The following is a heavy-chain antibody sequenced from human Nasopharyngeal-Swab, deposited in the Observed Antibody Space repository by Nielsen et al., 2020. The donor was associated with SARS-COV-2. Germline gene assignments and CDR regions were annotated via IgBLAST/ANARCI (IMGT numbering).Heavy chain of an antibody. Sequence: SVKVSCKTSGDTFTNSAISWVRQAPGQGLEWMGGIVPALGLPNYAQKFRGRVTISADRSTTTSYLEQSSLRSEDTAIYYCAREGEYGAYDAPDYWGQGTLVTVSS. CDR1: GDTFTNSA. J-gene: IGHJ4*02. V-gene: IGHV1-69*10. D-gene: IGHD5-12*01. CDR3: AREGEYGAYDAPDY. CDR2: IVPALGLP.